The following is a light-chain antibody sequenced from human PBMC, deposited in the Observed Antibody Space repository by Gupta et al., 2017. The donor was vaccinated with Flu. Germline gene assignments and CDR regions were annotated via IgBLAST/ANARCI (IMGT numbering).Light chain of an antibody. CDR1: QDIINY. V-gene: IGKV1-33*01. Sequence: DIQMTQSPSSVSASVGDRVTISCQASQDIINYLNWYQHKPGKAPKLLIYDASNLELGVPSRFSGSGYGRDVAFNISSLQPEDVATYCCQQYHDLPLFTFGGGTKVQIK. CDR2: DAS. J-gene: IGKJ4*01. CDR3: QQYHDLPLFT.